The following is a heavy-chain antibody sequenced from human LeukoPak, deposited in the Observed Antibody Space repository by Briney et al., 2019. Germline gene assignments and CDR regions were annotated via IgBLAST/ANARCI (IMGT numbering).Heavy chain of an antibody. V-gene: IGHV1-8*01. CDR3: ARITRYDFWSGYYNGYYGMDV. CDR2: MNPNSGNT. Sequence: ASVKVSCKASGYTFTSYDINWVRQATGQGLEWMGWMNPNSGNTGYAQKFQGRVTMTRNTSISTAYMELSSLRSEDTAVYYCARITRYDFWSGYYNGYYGMDVWGQETTVTVSS. CDR1: GYTFTSYD. J-gene: IGHJ6*02. D-gene: IGHD3-3*01.